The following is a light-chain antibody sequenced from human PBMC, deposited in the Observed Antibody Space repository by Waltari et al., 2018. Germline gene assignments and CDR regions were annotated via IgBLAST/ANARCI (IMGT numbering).Light chain of an antibody. V-gene: IGKV3-20*01. CDR2: GAS. CDR1: QSVSSSY. J-gene: IGKJ3*01. Sequence: EIVLTQSPGTLSLSPGERATLSCRASQSVSSSYLAWYQQKPGQAPRLPIYGASSRATGIPDRFSGSGSGTDFTLTISRLEPEGFAVYYCQQYGSSPFTFGPGTKVDIK. CDR3: QQYGSSPFT.